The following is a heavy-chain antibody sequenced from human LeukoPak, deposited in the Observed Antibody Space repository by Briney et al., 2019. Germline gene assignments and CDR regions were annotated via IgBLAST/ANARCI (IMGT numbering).Heavy chain of an antibody. CDR2: IRYDGSNK. D-gene: IGHD3-10*01. J-gene: IGHJ4*02. CDR3: AKDLFGYGPGTPFDY. CDR1: GFTFITYA. Sequence: PGGSLRLSCATSGFTFITYAMHWVRQAPGKGLEWVAFIRYDGSNKYYADSVKGRFTISRDNSKNTLYLQMNSLRAEDTAVYYCAKDLFGYGPGTPFDYWGQGTLVTVSS. V-gene: IGHV3-30*02.